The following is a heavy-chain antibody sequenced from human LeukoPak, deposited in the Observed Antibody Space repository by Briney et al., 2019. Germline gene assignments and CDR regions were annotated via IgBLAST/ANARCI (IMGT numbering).Heavy chain of an antibody. Sequence: GGSLRLSCAASGFTFSSYGMHWVRQAPGKGLEWVAVISYDGSNKYYADSVKGRFTISRDNSKNTLYLQMNSLRAEDTAVYYCAKGQGKYSSGWPDYWGQGTLVTVSS. V-gene: IGHV3-30*18. CDR1: GFTFSSYG. J-gene: IGHJ4*02. CDR2: ISYDGSNK. D-gene: IGHD6-19*01. CDR3: AKGQGKYSSGWPDY.